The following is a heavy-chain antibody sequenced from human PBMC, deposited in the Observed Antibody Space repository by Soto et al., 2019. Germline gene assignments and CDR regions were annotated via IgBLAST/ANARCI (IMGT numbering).Heavy chain of an antibody. D-gene: IGHD3-3*01. CDR1: GFTFSSYA. CDR3: AKDYDFWSGSPY. Sequence: SGGSLRLSCAASGFTFSSYAMSWVRQAPGKGLEWVSAISGSGGSTYYADSVKGRFTISRDNSKNTLYLQMNSLRAEDTAVYYCAKDYDFWSGSPYWGQGTLVTVSS. CDR2: ISGSGGST. J-gene: IGHJ4*02. V-gene: IGHV3-23*01.